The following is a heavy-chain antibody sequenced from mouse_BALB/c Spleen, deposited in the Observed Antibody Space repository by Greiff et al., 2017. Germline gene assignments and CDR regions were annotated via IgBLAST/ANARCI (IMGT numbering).Heavy chain of an antibody. D-gene: IGHD3-3*01. CDR2: ISYDGSN. V-gene: IGHV3-6*02. CDR3: ARARAFD. Sequence: EVQLQESGPGLVKPSQSLSLTCSVTGYSITSGYYWNWIRQFPGNKLEWMGYISYDGSNNYNPSLKNRISITRDTSKNQFFLKLNSVTTEDTATYYCARARAFDWGQGTLVTVSA. CDR1: GYSITSGYY. J-gene: IGHJ3*01.